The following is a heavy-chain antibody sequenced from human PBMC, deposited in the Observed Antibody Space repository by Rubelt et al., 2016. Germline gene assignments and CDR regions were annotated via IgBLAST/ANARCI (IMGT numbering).Heavy chain of an antibody. D-gene: IGHD3-3*01. V-gene: IGHV3-13*01. Sequence: SLRLSCAASGFTFSSYAMHWVRQATGKGLEWVSAIGTAGDTYYPGSVKGRFTISRENAKNSLYLQMNSLRAEDTAVYYCARARPYYDFWSGSPPPRYGMDVWGQGTTVTVSS. CDR2: IGTAGDT. CDR1: GFTFSSYA. CDR3: ARARPYYDFWSGSPPPRYGMDV. J-gene: IGHJ6*02.